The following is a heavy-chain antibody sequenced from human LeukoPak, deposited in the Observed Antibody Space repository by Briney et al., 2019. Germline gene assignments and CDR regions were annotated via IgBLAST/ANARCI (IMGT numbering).Heavy chain of an antibody. CDR3: ARAYHYYDSSGYGYNYYYGMGV. CDR1: GFTFSSYA. CDR2: ISYDGSNK. V-gene: IGHV3-30-3*01. Sequence: GGSLRLSCAASGFTFSSYAMHWVRQAPGKGLEWVAVISYDGSNKYYADSVKGRFTISRDNSKNTLYLQMNSLRAEDTAVYYCARAYHYYDSSGYGYNYYYGMGVWGQGTTVTVSS. J-gene: IGHJ6*02. D-gene: IGHD3-22*01.